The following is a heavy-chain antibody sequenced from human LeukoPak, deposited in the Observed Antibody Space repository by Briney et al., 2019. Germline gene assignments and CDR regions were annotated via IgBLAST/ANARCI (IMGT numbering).Heavy chain of an antibody. D-gene: IGHD5-24*01. CDR2: IHSDGSST. CDR1: GFTFSNYW. V-gene: IGHV3-74*01. J-gene: IGHJ4*01. CDR3: VRDAWMASTSLGY. Sequence: TGGSLRLSCAASGFTFSNYWMHWVRQAPGKGLVWVSRIHSDGSSTTYADSVKGRFTVSRDNAKNTLYLQMNSLRADDTAVYYCVRDAWMASTSLGYWGHGTLVIVSS.